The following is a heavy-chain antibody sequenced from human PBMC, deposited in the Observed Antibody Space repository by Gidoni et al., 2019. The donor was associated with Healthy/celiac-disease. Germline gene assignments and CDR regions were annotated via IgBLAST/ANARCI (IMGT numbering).Heavy chain of an antibody. D-gene: IGHD1-7*01. CDR2: IYYSGSP. CDR1: GGSISSYY. J-gene: IGHJ4*02. CDR3: ARTWGAITGTTIFDY. V-gene: IGHV4-59*01. Sequence: GGSISSYYWSWIWQPPGKGLEWFGYIYYSGSPNYNPSLKSRVTISVDTPKNQFSLKLSSVTAADTAVYYCARTWGAITGTTIFDYWGQGTLVTVSS.